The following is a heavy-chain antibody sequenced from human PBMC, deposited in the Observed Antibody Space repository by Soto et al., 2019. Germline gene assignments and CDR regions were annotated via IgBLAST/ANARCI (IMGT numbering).Heavy chain of an antibody. Sequence: GESLKISWNGSGYSFTSYWISWVRQMPGKGLEWMGRIDPSDSYTNYSPSFQGHVTISADKSISTAYLQWSSLKASDTAMYYCVRPRGYWSSTSCESYGMDGWGQGTTVTVPS. CDR3: VRPRGYWSSTSCESYGMDG. V-gene: IGHV5-10-1*01. CDR1: GYSFTSYW. J-gene: IGHJ6*02. CDR2: IDPSDSYT. D-gene: IGHD2-2*01.